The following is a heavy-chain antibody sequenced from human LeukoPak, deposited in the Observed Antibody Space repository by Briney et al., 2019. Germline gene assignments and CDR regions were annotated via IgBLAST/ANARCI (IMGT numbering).Heavy chain of an antibody. CDR1: GFTFSSYA. J-gene: IGHJ4*02. D-gene: IGHD3-22*01. CDR3: AKVWDSSGYSRDYFDY. Sequence: GGSLRLSCAASGFTFSSYAMSWVRQAPGKGLEWVSAISGSGGSTYYADSVKGRITISRDNSKNTLYLQMNSLRAEDTAVYYCAKVWDSSGYSRDYFDYWGQGTLVTVSS. V-gene: IGHV3-23*01. CDR2: ISGSGGST.